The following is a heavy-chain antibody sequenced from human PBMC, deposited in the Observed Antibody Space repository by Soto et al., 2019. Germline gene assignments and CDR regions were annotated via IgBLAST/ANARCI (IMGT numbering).Heavy chain of an antibody. CDR1: GFTFTSYW. CDR3: AGQRDLGDYDY. V-gene: IGHV3-7*01. CDR2: VKQDGSVT. D-gene: IGHD4-17*01. J-gene: IGHJ4*02. Sequence: PGGSLRLSCVASGFTFTSYWMSWVRQAPGKGLEWVANVKQDGSVTYYVDSVRGRFIISRDNAKNSVYLQMSSLTAEDTAVYYCAGQRDLGDYDYWGQGILVTVSS.